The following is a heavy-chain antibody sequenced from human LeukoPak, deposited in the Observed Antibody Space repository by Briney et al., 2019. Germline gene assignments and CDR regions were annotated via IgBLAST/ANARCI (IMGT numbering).Heavy chain of an antibody. V-gene: IGHV4-59*01. CDR2: MYYSGST. D-gene: IGHD3-22*01. Sequence: SETLSLTCTVSGGSISSYYWSWIRQPPGKGLEWIWYMYYSGSTNYNPSLKSRVTISVDTSKNQFSLKLSSVTAADTAVYHCARGGYYDSSGFAFDIWGQGTMVTVSS. CDR1: GGSISSYY. J-gene: IGHJ3*02. CDR3: ARGGYYDSSGFAFDI.